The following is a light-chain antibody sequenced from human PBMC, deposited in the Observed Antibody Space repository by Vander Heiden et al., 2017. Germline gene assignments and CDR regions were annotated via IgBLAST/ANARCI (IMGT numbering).Light chain of an antibody. CDR1: QSVFTS. CDR2: AAS. Sequence: DIQMTQSPSSLSASVGDRVTITCRASQSVFTSLNWYQQRPGKAPRLLIYAASTLQIGVPARFSGSGSGTDFTLTISSLQPEDFATYYCHQTYSTTWTFGQGTRVDVK. CDR3: HQTYSTTWT. V-gene: IGKV1-39*01. J-gene: IGKJ1*01.